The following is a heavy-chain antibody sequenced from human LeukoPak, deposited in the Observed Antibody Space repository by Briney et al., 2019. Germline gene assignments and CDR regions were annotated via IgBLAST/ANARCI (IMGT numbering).Heavy chain of an antibody. Sequence: SETLSLTCTVSGGSISSYYWSWIRQPPGKGLEWIGYIYHSGSTNYNPSLKSRVTISVDTSKNQFSLKLSSVTAADTAVYYCARGSYYGSGSYEFDYWGQGTLVTVSS. D-gene: IGHD3-10*01. CDR2: IYHSGST. CDR3: ARGSYYGSGSYEFDY. J-gene: IGHJ4*02. CDR1: GGSISSYY. V-gene: IGHV4-59*01.